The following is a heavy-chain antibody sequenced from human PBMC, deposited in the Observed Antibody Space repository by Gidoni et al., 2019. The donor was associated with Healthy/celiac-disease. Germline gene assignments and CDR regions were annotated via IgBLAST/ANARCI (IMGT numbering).Heavy chain of an antibody. CDR3: ARASAPEKKIPFDY. CDR1: GGSFSGYY. CDR2: SNHSGST. V-gene: IGHV4-34*01. J-gene: IGHJ4*02. Sequence: QVQLQQWGAGLLKPSETLSLTCAVYGGSFSGYYWSWIRQPPGKGLEWIGESNHSGSTNYNPSLKSRVTISVDTSKNQFSLKLSSVTAADTAVYYCARASAPEKKIPFDYWGQGTLVTVSS.